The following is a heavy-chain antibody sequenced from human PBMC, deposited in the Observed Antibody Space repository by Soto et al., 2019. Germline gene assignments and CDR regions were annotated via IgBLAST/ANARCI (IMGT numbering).Heavy chain of an antibody. CDR2: ISSSSSTI. D-gene: IGHD1-1*01. CDR1: GFTFGSYS. J-gene: IGHJ5*02. CDR3: AREWNPLNWFDP. Sequence: EVQLVESGGGLVQPGGSLRLSCAASGFTFGSYSMTWVPRAPGKGLEWVSYISSSSSTIYYADSVKGRFTISRDNAKNSLYLQMNSLRDEDTAVYYCAREWNPLNWFDPWGQGTLVTVSS. V-gene: IGHV3-48*02.